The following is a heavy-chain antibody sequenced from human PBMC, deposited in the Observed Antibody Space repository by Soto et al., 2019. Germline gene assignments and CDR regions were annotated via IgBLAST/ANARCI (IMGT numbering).Heavy chain of an antibody. CDR2: IYSGGAT. CDR3: ARAPLYGGNSV. Sequence: EVQLVESGGGLVQPGGSLRLSCAASGFTVSSNYMTWVRQAPGKWLEWVSVIYSGGATYYAYSVKGRFTISRDNSKNTLYLQMNSLRAEDTAVYYCARAPLYGGNSVWGQGTVVTVSS. CDR1: GFTVSSNY. J-gene: IGHJ4*02. V-gene: IGHV3-66*01. D-gene: IGHD4-17*01.